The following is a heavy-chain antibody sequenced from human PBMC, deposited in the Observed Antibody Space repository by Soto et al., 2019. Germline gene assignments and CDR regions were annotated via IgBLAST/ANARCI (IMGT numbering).Heavy chain of an antibody. D-gene: IGHD2-21*02. CDR2: INPKSGGT. CDR1: GYTFTDYF. V-gene: IGHV1-2*02. J-gene: IGHJ4*02. CDR3: ARARRSTAIQDDH. Sequence: QVPLVQSGAEVTKPGASVKVSCKASGYTFTDYFIHWVRQAPGQGLAWMGWINPKSGGTTYAPHLQGRVTMTRDTSTSTAYMELTWLRLDDTAGHYGARARRSTAIQDDHWGQGTLVTVSS.